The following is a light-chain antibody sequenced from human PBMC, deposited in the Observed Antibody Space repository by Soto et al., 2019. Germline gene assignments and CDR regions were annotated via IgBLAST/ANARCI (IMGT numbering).Light chain of an antibody. V-gene: IGKV1-5*03. CDR3: QQYNSYST. Sequence: DIQMTQSRSTLSGSVGDRVTITCRASQTISSWLAWYQQKPGKAPKLLIYKASTLKSGVPSRFSGSGSGTEFTLTISSLQPDDFATYYCQQYNSYSTFGQGTKVDI. CDR1: QTISSW. J-gene: IGKJ1*01. CDR2: KAS.